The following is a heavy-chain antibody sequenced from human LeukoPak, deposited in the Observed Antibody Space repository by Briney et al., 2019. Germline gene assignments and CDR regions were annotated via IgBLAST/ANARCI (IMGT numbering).Heavy chain of an antibody. CDR2: IYYSGST. CDR3: ARLRIAVAGYHFDY. D-gene: IGHD6-19*01. J-gene: IGHJ4*02. CDR1: GGSISSSSYY. V-gene: IGHV4-39*01. Sequence: SETLSLTCTVSGGSISSSSYYWGWIRQPPGKGLEWIGSIYYSGSTYYNPSLKSRVTISVDTSKNQFSLKLSSVTAADTAVYYCARLRIAVAGYHFDYWGQGTLVTVSS.